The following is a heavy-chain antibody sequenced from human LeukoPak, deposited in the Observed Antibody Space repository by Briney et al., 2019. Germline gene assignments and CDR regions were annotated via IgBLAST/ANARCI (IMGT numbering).Heavy chain of an antibody. CDR2: INPNSGGT. CDR1: GYTFTGYY. V-gene: IGHV1-2*02. CDR3: ARGADHVYYYYGMDV. J-gene: IGHJ6*02. Sequence: ASVKVSCKASGYTFTGYYMHWVRQAPGQGLEWMGWINPNSGGTNYAQKFQGRVTMTRDTSISTAYMELSRLRSDDTAVYYCARGADHVYYYYGMDVWGQGTLVTVSS.